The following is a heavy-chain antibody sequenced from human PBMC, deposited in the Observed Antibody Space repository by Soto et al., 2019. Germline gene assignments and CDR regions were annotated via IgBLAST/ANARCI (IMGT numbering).Heavy chain of an antibody. CDR3: AKTLNWFDP. Sequence: SETLSLTCTVSGGSISSYYWSWIRQPPGKGLEWIGYIYYSGSTNYNPSLKSRVTISVDTSKNQFSLKLSSVTAADTAVYYCAKTLNWFDPWGQGTLVTVSS. CDR1: GGSISSYY. J-gene: IGHJ5*02. V-gene: IGHV4-59*01. CDR2: IYYSGST.